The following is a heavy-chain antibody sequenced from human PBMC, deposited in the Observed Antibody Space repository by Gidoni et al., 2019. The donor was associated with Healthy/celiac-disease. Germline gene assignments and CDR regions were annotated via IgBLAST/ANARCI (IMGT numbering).Heavy chain of an antibody. J-gene: IGHJ6*02. Sequence: QVQLVQSGAEVKKPGASVQVSCKASGYTFTGYYMHWLRQAPGQGLEWMGWNNPNSGGTNDAQKFQGWVTMTRDTSISTAYMELSRLRSDDTAVYYCARDLRDIAVAGTEFRDYYYYGMDVWGQGTTVTVSS. CDR2: NNPNSGGT. D-gene: IGHD6-19*01. V-gene: IGHV1-2*04. CDR3: ARDLRDIAVAGTEFRDYYYYGMDV. CDR1: GYTFTGYY.